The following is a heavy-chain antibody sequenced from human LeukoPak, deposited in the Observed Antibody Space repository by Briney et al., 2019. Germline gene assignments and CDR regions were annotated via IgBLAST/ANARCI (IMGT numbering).Heavy chain of an antibody. CDR2: MNPNSGNT. J-gene: IGHJ3*02. V-gene: IGHV1-8*02. CDR3: ARGGAYSSRDPNDAFDI. Sequence: ASVKVSCKASGYTFTSYDINWVRQATGQGLEWMGWMNPNSGNTGYAQKFQGRVTMTRNTSISTAYMELSSLRSEDTAVYYCARGGAYSSRDPNDAFDIWGQGTMVTVSS. CDR1: GYTFTSYD. D-gene: IGHD6-13*01.